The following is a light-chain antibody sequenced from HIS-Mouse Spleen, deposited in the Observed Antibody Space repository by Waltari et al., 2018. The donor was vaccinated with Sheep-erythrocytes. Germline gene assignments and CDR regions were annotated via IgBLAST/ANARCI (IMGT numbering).Light chain of an antibody. CDR3: QQYYSYPPT. CDR2: AAS. J-gene: IGKJ1*01. CDR1: QGISSY. Sequence: AIRMTHLPSSFPASTGDRFTITCRASQGISSYLAWYQQKPGKAPKLLIYAASTLQSGVPSRFSGSGSGTDFTLTISCLQSEDFATYYCQQYYSYPPTFGQGTKVEIK. V-gene: IGKV1-8*01.